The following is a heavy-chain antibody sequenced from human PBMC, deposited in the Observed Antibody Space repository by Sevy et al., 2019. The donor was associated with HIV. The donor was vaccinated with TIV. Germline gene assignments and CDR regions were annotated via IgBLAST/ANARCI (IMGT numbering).Heavy chain of an antibody. D-gene: IGHD5-12*01. Sequence: GEALKISCAASGFTFNSYWMRWVRQAPGKGLEWVANIKQDGSEKYDVDSVKGRFTISRDNSQNSLFLQMNTLRAEDTAVYYCAREGSPYDTYYYYYGMDVWGQWTTVTVSS. CDR3: AREGSPYDTYYYYYGMDV. CDR2: IKQDGSEK. V-gene: IGHV3-7*01. CDR1: GFTFNSYW. J-gene: IGHJ6*02.